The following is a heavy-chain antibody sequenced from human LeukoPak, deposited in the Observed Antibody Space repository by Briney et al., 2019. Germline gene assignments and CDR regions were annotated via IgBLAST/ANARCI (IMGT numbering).Heavy chain of an antibody. CDR1: GGSLSSYY. CDR2: IYYSGSI. D-gene: IGHD2-15*01. CDR3: VVGHNYFDY. J-gene: IGHJ4*02. Sequence: SETLSLTCSVSGGSLSSYYWSWIRQPPGKGLEWIGYIYYSGSINYNPSLKSRVTISVDTSKNQLSLKLSSVTAADTAVYYCVVGHNYFDYWGQGTLVTVSS. V-gene: IGHV4-59*01.